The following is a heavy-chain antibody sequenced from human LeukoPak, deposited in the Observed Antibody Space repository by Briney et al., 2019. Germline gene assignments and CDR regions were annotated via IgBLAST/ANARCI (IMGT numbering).Heavy chain of an antibody. D-gene: IGHD5-18*01. Sequence: GGSLRLSCAASGSTFSSYAMSWVRQAPGKGLEWVSAISGSGGSTYYADSVKGRFTISRDNSKNTLYLQMNSLRAEDTAVYYCAKEPFRRGYSYGYYFDYWGQGTLVTVSS. CDR1: GSTFSSYA. CDR2: ISGSGGST. J-gene: IGHJ4*02. CDR3: AKEPFRRGYSYGYYFDY. V-gene: IGHV3-23*01.